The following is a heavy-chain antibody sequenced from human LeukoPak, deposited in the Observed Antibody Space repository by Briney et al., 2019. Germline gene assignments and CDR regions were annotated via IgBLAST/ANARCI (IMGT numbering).Heavy chain of an antibody. CDR2: INQDGSEK. CDR3: ARGRGWFDL. J-gene: IGHJ5*02. Sequence: GGPLRLSCAACGFTFDIYWMTWVRQAPGKGREWVANINQDGSEKEYVDSVNGRFTISKDNAKHSLYLQINSLRAEDTAVYYCARGRGWFDLWGQGTLVTVSS. D-gene: IGHD3-16*01. CDR1: GFTFDIYW. V-gene: IGHV3-7*04.